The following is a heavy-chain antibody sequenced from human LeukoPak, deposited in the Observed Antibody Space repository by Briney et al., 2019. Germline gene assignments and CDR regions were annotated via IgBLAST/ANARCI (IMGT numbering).Heavy chain of an antibody. CDR3: AKGVKIVPTDVSNIDY. Sequence: PGGSLRLSCAVSGFTFSSYWMSWVRQAPGKGLEWVANINQDGREKFYVDSVKGRFTISRDNAKNSLYLQMNSLRAEDTAVHYCAKGVKIVPTDVSNIDYWGQGTLVIVSS. J-gene: IGHJ4*02. CDR1: GFTFSSYW. D-gene: IGHD1-1*01. CDR2: INQDGREK. V-gene: IGHV3-7*03.